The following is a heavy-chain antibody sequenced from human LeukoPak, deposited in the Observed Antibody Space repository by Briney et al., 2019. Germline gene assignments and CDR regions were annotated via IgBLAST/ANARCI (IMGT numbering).Heavy chain of an antibody. J-gene: IGHJ4*02. CDR1: GGSISSGDYY. D-gene: IGHD6-19*01. CDR3: ARGYSSGWSPDPFDY. Sequence: SETLSLTCTVSGGSISSGDYYWSWIRQPPGKGLEWIGYVFYSGSTNYNPSLKSRVIISIDTSKNQFSLNLSSVTAADTAVYYCARGYSSGWSPDPFDYWGQGTLVTVSS. CDR2: VFYSGST. V-gene: IGHV4-30-4*08.